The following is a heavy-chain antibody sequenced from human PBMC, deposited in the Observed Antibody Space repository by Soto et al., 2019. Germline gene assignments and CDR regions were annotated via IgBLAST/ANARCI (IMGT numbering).Heavy chain of an antibody. CDR2: IYYSGST. CDR1: GGSISSGDYY. Sequence: SETLSLTCTVSGGSISSGDYYWSWIRQPPGKGLEWIGYIYYSGSTYYNPPLKSRVTISVDTSKNQFSLKLSSVTAADTAVYYCAGHTAMVLGGMDVWGQGTTVTVSS. J-gene: IGHJ6*02. V-gene: IGHV4-30-4*01. D-gene: IGHD5-18*01. CDR3: AGHTAMVLGGMDV.